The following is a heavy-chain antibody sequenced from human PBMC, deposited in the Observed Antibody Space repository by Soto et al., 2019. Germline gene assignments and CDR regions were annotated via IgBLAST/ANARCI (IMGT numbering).Heavy chain of an antibody. D-gene: IGHD6-13*01. CDR1: GGSISSSSYY. J-gene: IGHJ6*02. Sequence: SETLCLTCTVSGGSISSSSYYWGWTRQPPGKGLEWIGSIYYSGSTYYNSSLKSRVTISVDTSKNQFSLKLSSVTAADTAVYYCARILVAANYYYYYGMDVWGQGTTVTV. V-gene: IGHV4-39*01. CDR3: ARILVAANYYYYYGMDV. CDR2: IYYSGST.